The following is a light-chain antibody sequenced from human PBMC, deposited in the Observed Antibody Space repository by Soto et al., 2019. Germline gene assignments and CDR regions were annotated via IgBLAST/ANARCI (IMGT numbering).Light chain of an antibody. J-gene: IGLJ2*01. Sequence: QSVLTQPASVSGSPGQSITISCTGNSSDVGGYNYVSWYQQHPGKAPKLMIYDVSARPSGVSDRFSGSKSDNTASLTISGLQAEDEAHYYCSSYTTSSTVVFGGGTQLTVL. CDR1: SSDVGGYNY. V-gene: IGLV2-14*01. CDR3: SSYTTSSTVV. CDR2: DVS.